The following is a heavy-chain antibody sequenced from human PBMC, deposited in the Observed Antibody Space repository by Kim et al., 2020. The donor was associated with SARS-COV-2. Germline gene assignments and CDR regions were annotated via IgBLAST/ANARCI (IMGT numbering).Heavy chain of an antibody. Sequence: AQKFQGRVTITADESTSTAYMELSSLRSEDTAVYYCARAPPSSHAGAFDIWGQGTMVTVSS. D-gene: IGHD6-13*01. V-gene: IGHV1-69*01. CDR3: ARAPPSSHAGAFDI. J-gene: IGHJ3*02.